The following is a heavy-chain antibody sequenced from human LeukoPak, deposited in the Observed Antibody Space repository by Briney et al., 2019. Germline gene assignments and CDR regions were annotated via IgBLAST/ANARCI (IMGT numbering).Heavy chain of an antibody. CDR1: GGSISSSSYY. CDR2: IYYSGST. Sequence: TLSLTCTVSGGSISSSSYYWGWIRQPPGKGLEWIGSIYYSGSTYYNPSLKSRVTISVDTSKNQFSLQLNSVTPEDTAVYYCARDVSGGSLFDYWGQGTLVTVSS. CDR3: ARDVSGGSLFDY. J-gene: IGHJ4*02. D-gene: IGHD2-15*01. V-gene: IGHV4-39*02.